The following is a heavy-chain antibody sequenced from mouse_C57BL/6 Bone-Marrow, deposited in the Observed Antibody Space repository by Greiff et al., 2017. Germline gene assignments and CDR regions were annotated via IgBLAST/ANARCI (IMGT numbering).Heavy chain of an antibody. Sequence: LVESGAELARPGASVKMSCKASGYTFTSYTMHWVKQRPGQGLEWIGYINPSSGYTKYNQKFKDKATLTADKSSSTAYMQLISLTSEDSAVYYCARSDGYWFAYWGQGTLVTVSA. CDR2: INPSSGYT. D-gene: IGHD2-3*01. V-gene: IGHV1-4*01. J-gene: IGHJ3*01. CDR1: GYTFTSYT. CDR3: ARSDGYWFAY.